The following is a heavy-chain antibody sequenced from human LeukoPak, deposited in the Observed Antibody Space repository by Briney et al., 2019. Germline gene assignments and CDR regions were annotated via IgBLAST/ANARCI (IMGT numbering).Heavy chain of an antibody. V-gene: IGHV4-59*13. D-gene: IGHD5-24*01. CDR3: AREEIRSWFDP. Sequence: SETLSLTCAVSGASISSSYWIWIRQSPDKGLEWIGYIYYSDNSYYNPSLKSRVTISVDTSKNQFSLKLSSVTAADTAVYYCAREEIRSWFDPWGQGTLVTVSS. J-gene: IGHJ5*02. CDR1: GASISSSY. CDR2: IYYSDNS.